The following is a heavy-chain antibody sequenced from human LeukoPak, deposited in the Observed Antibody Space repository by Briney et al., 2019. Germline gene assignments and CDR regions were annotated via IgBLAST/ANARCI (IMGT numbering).Heavy chain of an antibody. CDR3: AHRPRFAAAGFLWFDP. CDR1: GFSLSTSGVG. D-gene: IGHD6-13*01. J-gene: IGHJ5*02. Sequence: SGPTLVKPTQTLTLTCTFSGFSLSTSGVGVGWIRQPPGKALEWLALTYWNDDKRYSPSLKSRLTITKDTSKNQVVLTMTNVDPVDTATYYCAHRPRFAAAGFLWFDPWGQGTLVTVSS. CDR2: TYWNDDK. V-gene: IGHV2-5*01.